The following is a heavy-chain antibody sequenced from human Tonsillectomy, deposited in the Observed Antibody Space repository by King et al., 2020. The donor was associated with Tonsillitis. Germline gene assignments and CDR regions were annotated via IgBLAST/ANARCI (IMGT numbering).Heavy chain of an antibody. CDR3: AKDLRLYGSGTDAFDI. D-gene: IGHD3-10*01. J-gene: IGHJ3*02. CDR1: GFTFSIYA. V-gene: IGHV3-23*04. Sequence: DVQLVESGGGLVQPGGSLRLSCAASGFTFSIYAMSWVRQAPGKGLEWVSTISGSGGRTYYGDSVKGRFTISRDNSKNTLYLQMNSLRAEDTALYYCAKDLRLYGSGTDAFDIWGQGTMVTVSS. CDR2: ISGSGGRT.